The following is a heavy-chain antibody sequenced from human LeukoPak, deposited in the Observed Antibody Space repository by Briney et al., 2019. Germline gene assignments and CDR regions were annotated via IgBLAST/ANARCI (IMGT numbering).Heavy chain of an antibody. Sequence: GESLKISCQGSGXSFSSYWIGWVRQMPGKGLEWMGIIYPGDSDTRYSPSFQGQVTISADKSISTAYLQWSSLKASDTAMYYCARRASGWYFDYWGQGTLVTVSS. V-gene: IGHV5-51*01. CDR1: GXSFSSYW. D-gene: IGHD6-19*01. CDR2: IYPGDSDT. CDR3: ARRASGWYFDY. J-gene: IGHJ4*02.